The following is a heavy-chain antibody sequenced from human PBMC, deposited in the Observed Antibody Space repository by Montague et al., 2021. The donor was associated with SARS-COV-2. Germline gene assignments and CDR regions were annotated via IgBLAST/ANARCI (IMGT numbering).Heavy chain of an antibody. Sequence: TLSLTCTVSGASISTGIYYCCWIRQPAGKRLERIRRIRITGTTDYHSSRERRVFMSVDTSTNQFCLRLTSVAAADTAVCFCARFGGGTLEFDLWGQGTLVTVSS. CDR1: GASISTGIYY. D-gene: IGHD3-10*01. CDR3: ARFGGGTLEFDL. V-gene: IGHV4-61*02. CDR2: IRITGTT. J-gene: IGHJ4*02.